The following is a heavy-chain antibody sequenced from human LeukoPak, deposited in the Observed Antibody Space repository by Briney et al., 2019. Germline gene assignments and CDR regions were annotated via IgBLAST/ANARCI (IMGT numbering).Heavy chain of an antibody. J-gene: IGHJ6*03. D-gene: IGHD3-22*01. CDR2: IRGRGHST. V-gene: IGHV3-23*01. CDR3: ARDAWGYYDSSGYSFGSQYYMDV. Sequence: GGSLRLSCAASGFTFSDHAMTWVRQPPGKGLEWVSAIRGRGHSTYYADSVRGRFTISRDNSKDTLSLQMNSLTAEDTAFYFCARDAWGYYDSSGYSFGSQYYMDVWGRGTTVTVSS. CDR1: GFTFSDHA.